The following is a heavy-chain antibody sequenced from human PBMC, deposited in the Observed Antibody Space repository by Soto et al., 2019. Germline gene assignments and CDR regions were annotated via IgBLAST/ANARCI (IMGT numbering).Heavy chain of an antibody. D-gene: IGHD3-3*01. Sequence: GGSLRLSWAAAGFNFNNARMSWVRQAPGKGLEWVGRIQTKADGGTTDYAVLVKDRFTISRDDSKTTLYLQMNSLKTEDTAVYYCVTGALRFGYWGQGTQVTVSS. CDR2: IQTKADGGTT. CDR1: GFNFNNAR. CDR3: VTGALRFGY. J-gene: IGHJ4*02. V-gene: IGHV3-15*01.